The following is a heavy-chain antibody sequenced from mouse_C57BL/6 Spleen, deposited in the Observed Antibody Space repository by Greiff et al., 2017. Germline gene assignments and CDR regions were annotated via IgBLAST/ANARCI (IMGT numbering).Heavy chain of an antibody. CDR2: IDPKTGGT. CDR3: TRRYYGSSPHFDY. Sequence: QVQLQQSGADLVRPGASVTLSCKASGYTFTDYEMHWVKQTPVHGLEWIGAIDPKTGGTAYNQKFKGKAILTADKSSSTAYMELRSLTSEDSAVYYCTRRYYGSSPHFDYWGQGTTLTVSS. J-gene: IGHJ2*01. V-gene: IGHV1-15*01. CDR1: GYTFTDYE. D-gene: IGHD1-1*01.